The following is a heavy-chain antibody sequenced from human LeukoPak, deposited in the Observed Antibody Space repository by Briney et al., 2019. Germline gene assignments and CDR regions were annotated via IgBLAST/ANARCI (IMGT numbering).Heavy chain of an antibody. CDR1: GYTFTSNY. J-gene: IGHJ5*02. CDR2: INPSGHWT. V-gene: IGHV1-46*01. Sequence: ASVKVSCKAFGYTFTSNYMHWVRQAPGQGLEWMGLINPSGHWTSYAQKFQGRVTLTRDVSTSTDYLELSSLRSEDTAVYYCARDSSVRDTAWWFDPWGQGTLVTVSS. CDR3: ARDSSVRDTAWWFDP. D-gene: IGHD3-10*01.